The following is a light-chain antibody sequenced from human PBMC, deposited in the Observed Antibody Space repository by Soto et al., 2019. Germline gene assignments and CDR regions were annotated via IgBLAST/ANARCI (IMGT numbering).Light chain of an antibody. Sequence: EIVMTQSPATLSVSPGERATLSCRASQSISSSLAWYQHKAGQAPRLLIHGASTRATGIPDRFSGSGSGTEFALTISSLQTEDCAVYYCQQYNNWPPRYTFGQGTKLEIK. CDR1: QSISSS. CDR2: GAS. V-gene: IGKV3-15*01. J-gene: IGKJ2*01. CDR3: QQYNNWPPRYT.